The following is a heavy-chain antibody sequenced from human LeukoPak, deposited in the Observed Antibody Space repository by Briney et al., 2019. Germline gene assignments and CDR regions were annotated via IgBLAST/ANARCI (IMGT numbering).Heavy chain of an antibody. Sequence: SETLSPTCTVSSGSISGYYWGWIRQPPEKGLEWIGSIYHTGGTFYSPSLKSRVTISVDTSKNQFSLKLSSVTAADTAVYYCVRHGGTRITLIEVCYFDSWGQGTLVTVSS. CDR2: IYHTGGT. CDR3: VRHGGTRITLIEVCYFDS. J-gene: IGHJ4*02. V-gene: IGHV4-39*01. D-gene: IGHD4-11*01. CDR1: SGSISGYY.